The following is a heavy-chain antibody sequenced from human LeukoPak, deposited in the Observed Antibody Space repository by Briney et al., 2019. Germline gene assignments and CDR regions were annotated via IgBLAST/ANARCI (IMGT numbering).Heavy chain of an antibody. CDR3: ARRGNYSYYHMDV. D-gene: IGHD3-10*01. J-gene: IGHJ6*03. Sequence: GGSLRLSCAASGFIFTDYWMYWVRQAPGKGLAWVANIKEDGSEKNYVDSVKGRFTISRDNAKNSLYLQMNSLRADDTAVYYCARRGNYSYYHMDVWGKGTTVTVSS. CDR2: IKEDGSEK. V-gene: IGHV3-7*01. CDR1: GFIFTDYW.